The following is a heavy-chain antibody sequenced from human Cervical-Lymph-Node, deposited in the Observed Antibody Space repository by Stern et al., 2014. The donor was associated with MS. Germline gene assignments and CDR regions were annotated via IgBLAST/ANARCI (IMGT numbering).Heavy chain of an antibody. Sequence: EVQLVESGGGLVQPGESLRLSCAVSGFTFSNYWMTWVRQAPGKGLEWVAIIKTDGSENSFVASVKGRFTISRDTAKNSLYLQMNSLRAEGTAVYYCARAVRELGTWGQGTLVTVSS. J-gene: IGHJ5*02. V-gene: IGHV3-7*02. D-gene: IGHD1-7*01. CDR3: ARAVRELGT. CDR1: GFTFSNYW. CDR2: IKTDGSEN.